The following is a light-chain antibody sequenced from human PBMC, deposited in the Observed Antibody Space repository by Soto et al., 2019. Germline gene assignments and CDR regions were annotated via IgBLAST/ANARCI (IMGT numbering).Light chain of an antibody. V-gene: IGLV2-14*01. CDR2: EVS. CDR1: SSDVGGYNY. Sequence: QSALTQPASVSGSPGQSITISCTGTSSDVGGYNYVSWYQQHPGKAPKLMIYEVSNRPSGVSNRFSGSKSGNTASLTISGLQAEDEADIYCSSYTSSSTLPYVFGTGTKLTVL. CDR3: SSYTSSSTLPYV. J-gene: IGLJ1*01.